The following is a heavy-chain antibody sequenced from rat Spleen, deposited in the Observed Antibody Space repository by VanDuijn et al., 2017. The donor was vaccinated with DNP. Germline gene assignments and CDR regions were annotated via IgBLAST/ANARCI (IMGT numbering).Heavy chain of an antibody. D-gene: IGHD4-3*01. Sequence: EVQLVESGGGLVQPGRSMILSCAASGFTFSDYNMAWVRQAPKKGLEWVATISYDGSSTYYRDSVKGRFTISRDYAKSSLYLQMNSLRSEDTATYYCTTDNSGLNWFAYWGQGTLVT. CDR1: GFTFSDYN. CDR3: TTDNSGLNWFAY. CDR2: ISYDGSST. V-gene: IGHV5-7*01. J-gene: IGHJ3*01.